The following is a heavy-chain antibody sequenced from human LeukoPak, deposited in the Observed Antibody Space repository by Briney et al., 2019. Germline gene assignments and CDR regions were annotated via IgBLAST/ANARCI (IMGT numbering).Heavy chain of an antibody. Sequence: GGSLRLSCAASGFTVSSNYMSWVRQAPGKGLEWVSAISGSGGSTYYADSVKGRFTISRGNSKNTLYLQMNSLRAEDTAVYYCAKEGDDYDDGGYWGQGTLVTVSS. CDR1: GFTVSSNY. D-gene: IGHD4-17*01. V-gene: IGHV3-23*01. CDR3: AKEGDDYDDGGY. CDR2: ISGSGGST. J-gene: IGHJ4*02.